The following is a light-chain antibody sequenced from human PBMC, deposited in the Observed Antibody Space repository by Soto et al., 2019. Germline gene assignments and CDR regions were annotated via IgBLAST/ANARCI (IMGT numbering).Light chain of an antibody. CDR3: QQYKTYPPT. CDR2: AAS. CDR1: QGIGND. Sequence: DIQMTQSPSSLSASVGDRVTITCRASQGIGNDLGWFQQKPGKAPKRLMYAASSLQSGVPSRFSGSGSGTEFTLTISSLQPEEFATYYCQQYKTYPPTFGQGTKLEIK. V-gene: IGKV1-17*01. J-gene: IGKJ2*01.